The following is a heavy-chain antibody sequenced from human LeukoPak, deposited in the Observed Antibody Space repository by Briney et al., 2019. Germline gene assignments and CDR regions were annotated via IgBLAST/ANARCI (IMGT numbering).Heavy chain of an antibody. V-gene: IGHV3-48*03. CDR1: GFTFSSYE. CDR2: ISDSGTTI. Sequence: SGGSLRLSCAASGFTFSSYEMNWVRQAPGKGLEWVSYISDSGTTIYYADSVKGRFTISRDNAKNSLYLQMNSLRAEDTAVYYCATVGSTGYFDYWGLGTLVTVSS. J-gene: IGHJ4*02. CDR3: ATVGSTGYFDY. D-gene: IGHD2-2*01.